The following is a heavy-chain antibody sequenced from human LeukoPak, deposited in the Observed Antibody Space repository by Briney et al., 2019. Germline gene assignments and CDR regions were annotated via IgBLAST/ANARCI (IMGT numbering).Heavy chain of an antibody. Sequence: SETLSLTCTVSGGSVNSGSYYWSWIRQPPGKGLEWIGYIYYSGSTNYNLSLKSRVTISVDTSKNQFSLKLSSVTAADTAVYYCARDGVGATNFDYWGQGTLVTVSS. CDR1: GGSVNSGSYY. D-gene: IGHD1-26*01. J-gene: IGHJ4*02. CDR3: ARDGVGATNFDY. V-gene: IGHV4-61*01. CDR2: IYYSGST.